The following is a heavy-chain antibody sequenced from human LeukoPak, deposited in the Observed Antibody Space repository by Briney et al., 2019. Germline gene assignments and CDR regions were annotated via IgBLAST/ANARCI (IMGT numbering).Heavy chain of an antibody. CDR1: GGSVSSGSYY. V-gene: IGHV4-61*01. D-gene: IGHD3-22*01. CDR3: ARGRGYYDSSGYYDDAFDI. Sequence: PSETLSLTCTVSGGSVSSGSYYWSWIRQPPGKGLEWIGYIYYSGSTNYNPSLKSRVTISVDTSKNQFPLKLSSVTAADTAVYYCARGRGYYDSSGYYDDAFDIWGQGTMVTVSS. CDR2: IYYSGST. J-gene: IGHJ3*02.